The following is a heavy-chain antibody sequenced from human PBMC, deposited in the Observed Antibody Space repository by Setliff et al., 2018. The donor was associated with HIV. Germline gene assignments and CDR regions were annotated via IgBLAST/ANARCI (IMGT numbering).Heavy chain of an antibody. CDR3: ARVQQQLLQEDDYFDY. CDR1: GFTFSSYS. CDR2: ISSSSSYI. D-gene: IGHD6-13*01. V-gene: IGHV3-21*06. J-gene: IGHJ4*02. Sequence: GGSLRLSCAASGFTFSSYSMNWVRQAPGKGLEWVSSISSSSSYIYYADSVKGRFTISRDNAKNSLYLQMNSLRAEDSAVYYCARVQQQLLQEDDYFDYWGQGTLVTVSS.